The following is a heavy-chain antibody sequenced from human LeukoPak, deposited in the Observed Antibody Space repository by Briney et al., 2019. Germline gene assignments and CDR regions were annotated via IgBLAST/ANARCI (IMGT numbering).Heavy chain of an antibody. CDR2: RYFRSKWYN. J-gene: IGHJ6*02. D-gene: IGHD2-8*02. CDR3: ARGLLVGHPYYCAMDV. Sequence: SHTLSLTCAISGDSVSSNSATWTWIRQSPSRGLEWLGGRYFRSKWYNDSAESVKSRISINPDTSKNQFSLQLSSVTPEDTAVYYCARGLLVGHPYYCAMDVWGQGTTVSVSS. V-gene: IGHV6-1*01. CDR1: GDSVSSNSAT.